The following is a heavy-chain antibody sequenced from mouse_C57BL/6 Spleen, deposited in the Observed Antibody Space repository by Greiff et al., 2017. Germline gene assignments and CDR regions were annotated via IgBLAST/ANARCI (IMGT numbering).Heavy chain of an antibody. Sequence: QVQLKESGAELARPGASVKMSCKASGYTFTSYTMHWVKQRPGQGLEWIGYINPSSGSTKYNQKFKDKATLTVDKSSSTAYMQLSSLTSEDSAVYYGARNWGGTEAYYAMDYWGQGTSVTVSS. J-gene: IGHJ4*01. D-gene: IGHD3-3*01. V-gene: IGHV1-4*01. CDR1: GYTFTSYT. CDR2: INPSSGST. CDR3: ARNWGGTEAYYAMDY.